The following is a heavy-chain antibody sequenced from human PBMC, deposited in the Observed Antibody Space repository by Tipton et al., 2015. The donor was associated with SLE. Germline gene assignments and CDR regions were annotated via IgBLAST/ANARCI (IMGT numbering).Heavy chain of an antibody. V-gene: IGHV4-34*01. CDR1: GGSFSGYY. CDR3: ARLSAYYRVFDL. Sequence: TLSLTCAVYGGSFSGYYWSWIRQPPGKGLEWIGEINHSGSTNYNPSLKSRVTISVDTSKNQFSLKLNSVTAADTAVYYCARLSAYYRVFDLWGQGTQVTVSS. CDR2: INHSGST. D-gene: IGHD3-3*01. J-gene: IGHJ4*02.